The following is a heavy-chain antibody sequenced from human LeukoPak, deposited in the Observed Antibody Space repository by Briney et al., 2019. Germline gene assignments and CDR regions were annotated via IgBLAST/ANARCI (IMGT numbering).Heavy chain of an antibody. CDR3: ARANYAYVWGTYRYTHIDY. CDR2: ISGSGGGT. CDR1: GFTFGTYA. J-gene: IGHJ4*02. D-gene: IGHD3-16*02. Sequence: PGGSLRLSCAASGFTFGTYAMSWVRQAPGKGLEWVSGISGSGGGTYFADSVKGRFTIPRDNSKNTLYLQMNSLRAEDTAVFYCARANYAYVWGTYRYTHIDYWGQGTLVTVSS. V-gene: IGHV3-23*01.